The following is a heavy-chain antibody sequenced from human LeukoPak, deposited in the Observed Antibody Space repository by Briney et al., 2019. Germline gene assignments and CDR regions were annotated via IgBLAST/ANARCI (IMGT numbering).Heavy chain of an antibody. V-gene: IGHV3-21*01. CDR2: IGSSTTYI. J-gene: IGHJ6*03. Sequence: GGSLRLSCAASGYTFSTYSMHWVRQAPGRGLEWVSYIGSSTTYIFYADSVKGRFSISRDNAKNTLYLQVNSLRVEDTAVYYCAREGTGSYMDVWGKGTTVTVSS. D-gene: IGHD1/OR15-1a*01. CDR3: AREGTGSYMDV. CDR1: GYTFSTYS.